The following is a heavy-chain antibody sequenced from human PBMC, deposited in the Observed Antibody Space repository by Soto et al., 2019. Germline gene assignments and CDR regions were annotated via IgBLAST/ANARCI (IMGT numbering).Heavy chain of an antibody. CDR2: INAGNGNT. CDR1: GYTFTSYA. D-gene: IGHD3-10*01. CDR3: ARAAVLLWFGELSSYGMDV. Sequence: AASVKVSCKASGYTFTSYAMQWVRQAPGQRLEWMGWINAGNGNTKYSQTFQGRVTITRDTSASTAYMELSSLRSEDTDVYYCARAAVLLWFGELSSYGMDVWGQGTTGTVSS. V-gene: IGHV1-3*01. J-gene: IGHJ6*02.